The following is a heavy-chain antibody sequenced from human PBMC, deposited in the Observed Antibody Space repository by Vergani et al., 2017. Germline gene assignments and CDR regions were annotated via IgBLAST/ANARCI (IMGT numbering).Heavy chain of an antibody. CDR3: VDSSGYWFDP. CDR2: LDAEDGKR. J-gene: IGHJ5*02. V-gene: IGHV1-24*01. CDR1: GYTVSELS. D-gene: IGHD3-22*01. Sequence: QVQLVQSGAVVKKPGASVKVSCKVSGYTVSELSVHWVRQAPGKGLEWMGGLDAEDGKRIYAQKFQGRVTMTEDTSTGTAYMELRSLRSDDTAVYYCVDSSGYWFDPWGQGTLVTVSS.